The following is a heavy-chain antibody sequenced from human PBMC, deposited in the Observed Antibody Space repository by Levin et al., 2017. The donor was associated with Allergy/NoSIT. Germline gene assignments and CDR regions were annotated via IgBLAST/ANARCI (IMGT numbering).Heavy chain of an antibody. CDR3: AKDDGAAYYSFDS. CDR2: VSTDGDYT. J-gene: IGHJ4*02. V-gene: IGHV3-23*01. CDR1: GFTFNTYA. Sequence: LAGGSLRLSCAASGFTFNTYAMNWVRQAPGQGLEWVSSVSTDGDYTFYADSVKRRFTISRDNSRNTLFLQMNSLGAEDTALYYCAKDDGAAYYSFDSWGQGTLVTVSS. D-gene: IGHD1-26*01.